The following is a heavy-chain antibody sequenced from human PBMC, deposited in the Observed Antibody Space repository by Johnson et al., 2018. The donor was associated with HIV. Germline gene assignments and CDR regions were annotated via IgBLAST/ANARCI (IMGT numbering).Heavy chain of an antibody. CDR2: ISYDGTNE. CDR1: GFTFSSYA. Sequence: QVQLVESGGGVVQPGRSLRLSCAASGFTFSSYAMHWVRQAPGKGLKWVAVISYDGTNEYYADSVKGRFTISRDNSKNTLYLQMNSLRAEDTAVYYCAKDATLQDGTGAFDIWGQGTMVTVSS. V-gene: IGHV3-30-3*01. D-gene: IGHD1-1*01. J-gene: IGHJ3*02. CDR3: AKDATLQDGTGAFDI.